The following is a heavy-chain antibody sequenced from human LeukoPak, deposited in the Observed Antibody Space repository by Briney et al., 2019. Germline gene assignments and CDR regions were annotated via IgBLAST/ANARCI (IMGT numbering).Heavy chain of an antibody. D-gene: IGHD2-15*01. Sequence: ASVKVSCEASGYTFTSYAMHWVRQAPGQRLEWMGWINAGNGNTKYSQKFQGRVTIARDTSASTAYMELSSLRSEDTAVYYCATSGQVVATMHYWGQGTLVTVSS. CDR3: ATSGQVVATMHY. CDR1: GYTFTSYA. V-gene: IGHV1-3*01. J-gene: IGHJ4*02. CDR2: INAGNGNT.